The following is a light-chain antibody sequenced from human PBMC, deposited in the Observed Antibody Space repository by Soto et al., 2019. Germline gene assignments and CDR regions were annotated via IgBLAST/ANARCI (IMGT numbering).Light chain of an antibody. CDR1: SSDVGGYNY. J-gene: IGLJ2*01. Sequence: QSVLTQPASVSGSPGQSITISCTGISSDVGGYNYVSWHQQHPGKAPKLMIYEVSNRPSGVSNRFSGSKSGNTASLTISGLQAEDEADYYCSSYTTSASFILFGGGTKLTV. CDR2: EVS. CDR3: SSYTTSASFIL. V-gene: IGLV2-14*01.